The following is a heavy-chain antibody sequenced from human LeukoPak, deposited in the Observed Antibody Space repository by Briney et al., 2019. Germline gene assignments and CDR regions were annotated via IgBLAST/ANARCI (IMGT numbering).Heavy chain of an antibody. CDR2: IYYSGST. Sequence: PSETLSLTCTVSGGSISSYYWSWIRQPPGKGLEWIGYIYYSGSTNYNPSLKSRVTISVDTSKNQFSLKLSSVTAADTAVYYCARVLYGYSYGYAQPEHFDYWGQGTLVTVSS. V-gene: IGHV4-59*01. D-gene: IGHD5-18*01. CDR1: GGSISSYY. J-gene: IGHJ4*02. CDR3: ARVLYGYSYGYAQPEHFDY.